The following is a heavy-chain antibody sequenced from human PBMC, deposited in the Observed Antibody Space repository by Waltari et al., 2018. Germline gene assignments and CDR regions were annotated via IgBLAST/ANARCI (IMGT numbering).Heavy chain of an antibody. CDR3: ATYVLRFLEWLYH. CDR2: FDPEDGET. D-gene: IGHD3-3*01. Sequence: QVQLVQSGAEVKKPGASVKVSCKVSGYTLTELSMPWVRQAPGKGLEWMGGFDPEDGETIYAQKFKGRDTMTEDTTTDTAYMELSSLGSEDTSVYYGATYVLRFLEWLYHWGQGTLVTVSS. J-gene: IGHJ5*02. V-gene: IGHV1-24*01. CDR1: GYTLTELS.